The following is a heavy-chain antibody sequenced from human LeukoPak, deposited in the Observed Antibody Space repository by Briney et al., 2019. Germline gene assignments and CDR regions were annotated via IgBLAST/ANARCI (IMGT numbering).Heavy chain of an antibody. CDR1: GFTFSSYA. Sequence: PGGSLRLSCAASGFTFSSYAMSWVRQAPGKGLEWVSAISGGGGITYYADSVKGRFTISRDNSKNTLFLQMNSLRAEDTAVYHCAKSHRGYSYGFDYWGQGTLVTVSS. CDR2: ISGGGGIT. V-gene: IGHV3-23*01. CDR3: AKSHRGYSYGFDY. D-gene: IGHD5-18*01. J-gene: IGHJ4*02.